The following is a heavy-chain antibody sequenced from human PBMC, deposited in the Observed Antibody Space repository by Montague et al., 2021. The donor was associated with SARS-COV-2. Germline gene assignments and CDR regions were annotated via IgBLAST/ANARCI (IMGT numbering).Heavy chain of an antibody. D-gene: IGHD6-13*01. J-gene: IGHJ5*02. CDR3: ATHRQHHNH. CDR2: IFYNGDT. CDR1: GGSISGYY. Sequence: SETLSLTCTVSGGSISGYYWTWIRQPPGKGLEWIGYIFYNGDTNYNPSLKSRVSISVDTSKNQFSLKLFAVTAADTAVYFCATHRQHHNHWGQGAMVAVSS. V-gene: IGHV4-59*08.